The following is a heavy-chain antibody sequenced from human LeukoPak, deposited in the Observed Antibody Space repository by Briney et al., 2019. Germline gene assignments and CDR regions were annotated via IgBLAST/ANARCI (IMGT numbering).Heavy chain of an antibody. CDR2: ISSSSSYI. D-gene: IGHD4-23*01. CDR3: ARLRWSAGPDAFDI. V-gene: IGHV3-21*01. Sequence: GGSLRLSCAASGFTFSSYSMNGVRQAPGKGLEWVSSISSSSSYIYYADSVKGRFTISRDNAKNSLYLQMNSLRAEDTAVYYCARLRWSAGPDAFDIWGQGTMVTVSS. CDR1: GFTFSSYS. J-gene: IGHJ3*02.